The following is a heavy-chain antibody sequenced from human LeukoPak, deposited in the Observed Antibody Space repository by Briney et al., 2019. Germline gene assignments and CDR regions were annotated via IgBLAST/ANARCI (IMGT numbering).Heavy chain of an antibody. V-gene: IGHV4-34*01. Sequence: SETLSLTCTVSGGSISSYYWSWIRQPPGKGLEWIGEINHSGSTNYNPSLKSRVTISVDTSKNQFSLKLSSVTAADTAVYYCARGRYQWLRQPFDYWGQGTLVTVSS. D-gene: IGHD5-12*01. CDR1: GGSISSYY. J-gene: IGHJ4*02. CDR2: INHSGST. CDR3: ARGRYQWLRQPFDY.